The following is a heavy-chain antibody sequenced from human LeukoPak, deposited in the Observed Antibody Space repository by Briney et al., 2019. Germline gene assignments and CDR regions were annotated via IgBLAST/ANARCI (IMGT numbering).Heavy chain of an antibody. J-gene: IGHJ6*04. CDR1: GFMFGTYE. Sequence: GGSLRLSCSASGFMFGTYEMNWVRQAPGKGLEWLSYISYNGRAIYYADSVKGRFTISRDNAKNSLYLQMNSLRVEDTAVYYCAELGITMIGGVWGKGTTVTISS. V-gene: IGHV3-48*03. CDR3: AELGITMIGGV. D-gene: IGHD3-10*02. CDR2: ISYNGRAI.